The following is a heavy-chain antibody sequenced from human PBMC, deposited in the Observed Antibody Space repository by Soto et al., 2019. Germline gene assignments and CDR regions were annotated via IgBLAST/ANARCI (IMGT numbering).Heavy chain of an antibody. D-gene: IGHD3-10*01. Sequence: QVQLQESGPGLVKPSQTLSLTCIVSGGSISSGGYYWSWIRQHPGKGLEWIGYIYYSGSTYYNPSLKSRFTISVDTSKNQFSLKLSSVTAADTAVYYCARDRPHYGSGSYAVESLDYWGQGTLVTVSS. CDR1: GGSISSGGYY. CDR2: IYYSGST. J-gene: IGHJ4*02. V-gene: IGHV4-31*03. CDR3: ARDRPHYGSGSYAVESLDY.